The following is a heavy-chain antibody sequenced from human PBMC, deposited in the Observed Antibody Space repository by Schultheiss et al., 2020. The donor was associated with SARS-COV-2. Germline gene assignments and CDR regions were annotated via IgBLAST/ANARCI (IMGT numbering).Heavy chain of an antibody. Sequence: SETLSLTCAVYGGSFSGYYWSWIRQPPGKGLEWIGEINHSGSTNYNPSLKSRVTISVDTSKNQFSLKLSSVTAADTAVYYCARDQAAAGTKWGQGTLVTVSS. CDR1: GGSFSGYY. V-gene: IGHV4-34*01. CDR3: ARDQAAAGTK. D-gene: IGHD6-13*01. J-gene: IGHJ4*02. CDR2: INHSGST.